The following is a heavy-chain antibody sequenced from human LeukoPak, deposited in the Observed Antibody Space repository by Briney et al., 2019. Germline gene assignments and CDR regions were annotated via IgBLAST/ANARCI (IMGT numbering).Heavy chain of an antibody. J-gene: IGHJ3*02. D-gene: IGHD6-13*01. V-gene: IGHV3-7*01. Sequence: GGSLRLSCAASGFTFSSYWMSWVRQAPGKGLEWVANIKQDGSEKYYVDSVKGRFTISRDNAKNSLYLQMNSLRAEDTAVYYCARTGYSSSWGYSAFDIWGQGTMVTVSS. CDR3: ARTGYSSSWGYSAFDI. CDR2: IKQDGSEK. CDR1: GFTFSSYW.